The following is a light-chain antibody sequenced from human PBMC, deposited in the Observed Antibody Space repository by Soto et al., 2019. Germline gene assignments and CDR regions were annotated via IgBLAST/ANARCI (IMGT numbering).Light chain of an antibody. Sequence: ERVMTQSPATLSVSPGERATLSCRASESVRTNLAWYQQRPGQSPRLLIYGASTRASGVPARFSGSGSGTEFTLTISSLQSEDFAVCYCQQYNSWPPSITFGQGTRLEIK. V-gene: IGKV3-15*01. J-gene: IGKJ5*01. CDR2: GAS. CDR1: ESVRTN. CDR3: QQYNSWPPSIT.